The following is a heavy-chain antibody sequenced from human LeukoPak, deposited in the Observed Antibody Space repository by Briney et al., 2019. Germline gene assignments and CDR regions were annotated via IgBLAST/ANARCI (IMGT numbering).Heavy chain of an antibody. CDR2: INPNSGGT. Sequence: ASVKVSCKASGHTFTGYYMHWVRQAPGLGLESMGWINPNSGGTNYAQKFQGRVTMTRDTSISTAYMELSRLRSDDTAVYYCARVNVVVTAGYYYYYMDVWGKGTTVTVSS. J-gene: IGHJ6*03. CDR3: ARVNVVVTAGYYYYYMDV. D-gene: IGHD2-21*02. CDR1: GHTFTGYY. V-gene: IGHV1-2*02.